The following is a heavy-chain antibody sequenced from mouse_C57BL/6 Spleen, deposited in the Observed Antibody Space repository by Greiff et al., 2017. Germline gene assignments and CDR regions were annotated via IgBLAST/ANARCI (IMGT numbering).Heavy chain of an antibody. J-gene: IGHJ1*03. D-gene: IGHD1-1*01. Sequence: QVQLQQPGTELVKPGASVKLSCKASGYTFTSYWMHWVKQRPGQGLEWIGNINPSNGGTNYNEKFKSKATLTVDKSSSTAYMQLSSLTSEDSAVYDCARGETYYGSPWYFDVWGTGTTVTVSS. CDR3: ARGETYYGSPWYFDV. CDR1: GYTFTSYW. V-gene: IGHV1-53*01. CDR2: INPSNGGT.